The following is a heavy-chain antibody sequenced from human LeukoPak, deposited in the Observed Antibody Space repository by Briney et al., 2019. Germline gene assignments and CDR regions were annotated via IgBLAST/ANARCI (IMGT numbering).Heavy chain of an antibody. CDR1: GFTFSSYG. D-gene: IGHD2-2*01. CDR3: AKVQRGGYCSSTSCRHFDY. CDR2: IRYDGSNK. J-gene: IGHJ4*02. Sequence: GGSLRLSCAASGFTFSSYGMHWVSQAPGKGLEWVAFIRYDGSNKYYADSVKGRFTISRDNSKNTLYLQMNSLRAEDTAVYYCAKVQRGGYCSSTSCRHFDYWGQGTLVTVSS. V-gene: IGHV3-30*02.